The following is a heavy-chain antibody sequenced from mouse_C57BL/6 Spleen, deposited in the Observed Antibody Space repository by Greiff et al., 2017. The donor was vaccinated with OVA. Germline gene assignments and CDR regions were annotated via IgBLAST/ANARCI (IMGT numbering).Heavy chain of an antibody. J-gene: IGHJ4*01. CDR3: ARGHYYGSSYAMDY. Sequence: EESGPGLVKPSQSLSLTCSVTGYSITSGYYWNWIRQFPGNKLEWMGYISYDGSNNYNPSLKNRISITRDTSKNQFFLKLNSVTTEDTATYYYARGHYYGSSYAMDYWGQGTSVTVSS. CDR1: GYSITSGYY. CDR2: ISYDGSN. D-gene: IGHD1-1*01. V-gene: IGHV3-6*01.